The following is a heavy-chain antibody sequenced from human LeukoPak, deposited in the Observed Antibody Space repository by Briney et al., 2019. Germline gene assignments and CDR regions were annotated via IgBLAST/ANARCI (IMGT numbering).Heavy chain of an antibody. D-gene: IGHD1-14*01. CDR1: GYSISGRSSY. V-gene: IGHV4-39*07. J-gene: IGHJ3*02. Sequence: PSETLSLTCTVSGYSISGRSSYWGWFRQPPGKGLEWIGEINHSGSTNYNPSLKSRVTISVDTSKNQFSLKLSSVTAADTAVYYCASTPLETKPAAYDAFDIWGQGTMVTVSS. CDR3: ASTPLETKPAAYDAFDI. CDR2: INHSGST.